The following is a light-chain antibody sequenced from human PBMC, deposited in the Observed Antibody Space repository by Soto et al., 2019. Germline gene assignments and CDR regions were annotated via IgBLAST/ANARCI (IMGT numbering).Light chain of an antibody. J-gene: IGKJ3*01. CDR2: HAS. Sequence: EIVLTQSPAILSVSPGERATLSCRASQSISRCLAWYQQKPGQAPSLLISHASTRANGIPARFSGSGSGTEFTLTISSLQSEDFAAYYCQHYGSSPFTFGPGTKVDIK. CDR1: QSISRC. V-gene: IGKV3-15*01. CDR3: QHYGSSPFT.